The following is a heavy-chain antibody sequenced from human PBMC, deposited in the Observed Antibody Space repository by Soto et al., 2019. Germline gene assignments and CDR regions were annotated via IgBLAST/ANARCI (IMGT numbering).Heavy chain of an antibody. D-gene: IGHD3-22*01. CDR2: ISYDGSNK. V-gene: IGHV3-30*18. J-gene: IGHJ5*02. CDR3: AKDGELYGYYNSIEKYNWFDP. Sequence: QAPGKGLEWVAVISYDGSNKYYAESVKGRLTISRDNSKNTLYLQMNSLRAEDTAVYYCAKDGELYGYYNSIEKYNWFDPWAQGTVLTVSS.